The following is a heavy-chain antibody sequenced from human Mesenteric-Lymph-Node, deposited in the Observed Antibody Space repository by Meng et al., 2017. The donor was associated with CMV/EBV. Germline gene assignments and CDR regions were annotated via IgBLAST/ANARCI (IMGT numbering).Heavy chain of an antibody. V-gene: IGHV3-30*04. J-gene: IGHJ4*02. CDR2: RSHDGRNQ. CDR3: ARARSSSSWSAADDYFDY. D-gene: IGHD6-13*01. CDR1: GFTFSTYP. Sequence: GESLKISCIVSGFTFSTYPIHWVRQAPGKGLEWVAMRSHDGRNQYYADSVKGRFIISRDNSENTLYLQMSSLRTEDTAVYYCARARSSSSWSAADDYFDYWGQGTLVTSPQ.